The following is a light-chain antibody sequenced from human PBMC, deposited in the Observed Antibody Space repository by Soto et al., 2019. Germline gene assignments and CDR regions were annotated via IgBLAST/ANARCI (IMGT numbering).Light chain of an antibody. V-gene: IGLV2-14*01. CDR3: SSFSSDSTPLV. CDR1: SSDVGIYDY. CDR2: EVT. Sequence: QSALTQPASVSGSPGQSISISCTGTSSDVGIYDYVSWYQHHPGKAPKLIIYEVTNRPSGVSNRFSGSKSGNTASLTISGLHAEDEADYYCSSFSSDSTPLVFGGGTQLTVL. J-gene: IGLJ2*01.